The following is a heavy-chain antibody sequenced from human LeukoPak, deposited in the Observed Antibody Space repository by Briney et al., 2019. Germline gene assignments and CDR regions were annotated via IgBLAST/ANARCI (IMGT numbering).Heavy chain of an antibody. CDR1: GGSISSSSYY. V-gene: IGHV4-39*01. CDR3: ARHRGSYYGMEV. Sequence: SETLSLTCTVSGGSISSSSYYWGXIRQPXGKXLEWIGNIYYTGSTYYDPSLKSRVTISVDTSKNQFSLKLSSVTAADTAVYYCARHRGSYYGMEVWGQGTTVTVSS. CDR2: IYYTGST. J-gene: IGHJ6*02.